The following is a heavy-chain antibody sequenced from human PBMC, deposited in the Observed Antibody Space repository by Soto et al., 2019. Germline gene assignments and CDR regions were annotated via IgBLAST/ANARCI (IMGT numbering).Heavy chain of an antibody. V-gene: IGHV3-23*01. J-gene: IGHJ5*02. Sequence: GGSLRLSCAASGFTFSSYAMSWVRQAPGKGLEWVSAISGSGGSTYYADSVKGRFTISRDNSKNTLYLQMNSLRVEDTAVYYCAKDRAVSWNYANNWFDPWGQGTLVTVSS. CDR1: GFTFSSYA. CDR3: AKDRAVSWNYANNWFDP. D-gene: IGHD1-7*01. CDR2: ISGSGGST.